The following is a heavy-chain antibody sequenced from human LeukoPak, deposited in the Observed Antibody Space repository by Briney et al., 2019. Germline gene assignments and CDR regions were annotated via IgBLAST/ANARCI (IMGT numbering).Heavy chain of an antibody. CDR3: ARHGNYYDTSQSDP. Sequence: PSETLSLXCSVYGYSISSGYYWALIRQPPGKGLEWIGSVYHSGSTYYNPSLKSRVTISVDTSKKQFSLKLSSVTAAATAVYYCARHGNYYDTSQSDPWGQGTLVTVSS. CDR2: VYHSGST. V-gene: IGHV4-38-2*01. J-gene: IGHJ5*02. CDR1: GYSISSGYY. D-gene: IGHD3-22*01.